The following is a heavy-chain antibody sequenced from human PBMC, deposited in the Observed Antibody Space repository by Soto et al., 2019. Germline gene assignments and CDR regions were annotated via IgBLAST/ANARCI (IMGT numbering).Heavy chain of an antibody. Sequence: GESLKISCQASGYSFTSYWISWVRQMPGKGLEWMGRIDPSDSYTNYSPSFQGHVTISADKSISTAYLQWSSLKASDTAMYYCARSDYYGSGSYYNFVYYYGMDVWGQGTTVTVSS. CDR1: GYSFTSYW. CDR2: IDPSDSYT. J-gene: IGHJ6*02. V-gene: IGHV5-10-1*01. D-gene: IGHD3-10*01. CDR3: ARSDYYGSGSYYNFVYYYGMDV.